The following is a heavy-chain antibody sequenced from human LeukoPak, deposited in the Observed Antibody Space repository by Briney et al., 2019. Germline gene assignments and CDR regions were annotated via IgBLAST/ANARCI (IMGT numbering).Heavy chain of an antibody. V-gene: IGHV4-34*01. Sequence: SETLSLTCVVYGASFSNYYWSWIRQPPGKGLEWIGEINHTGSTNYNPSLKSRVTISVDMSKNQFSLKVTSMTAADTAVYYCASSVVVPSAADYWGQGTLVTVSS. CDR1: GASFSNYY. J-gene: IGHJ4*02. CDR3: ASSVVVPSAADY. D-gene: IGHD2-2*01. CDR2: INHTGST.